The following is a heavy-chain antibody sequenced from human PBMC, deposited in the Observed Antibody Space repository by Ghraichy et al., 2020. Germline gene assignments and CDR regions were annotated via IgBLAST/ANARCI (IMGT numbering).Heavy chain of an antibody. CDR3: ATVQRGRPQDTMVRGVRDWYFDL. CDR2: FDPEDGET. V-gene: IGHV1-24*01. Sequence: ASVKVSCKVSGYTLTELSMHWVRQAPGKGLEWMGGFDPEDGETIYAQKFQGRVTMTEDTSTDTAYMELSSLRSEDTAVYYCATVQRGRPQDTMVRGVRDWYFDLWGRGTLVTVSS. D-gene: IGHD3-10*01. CDR1: GYTLTELS. J-gene: IGHJ2*01.